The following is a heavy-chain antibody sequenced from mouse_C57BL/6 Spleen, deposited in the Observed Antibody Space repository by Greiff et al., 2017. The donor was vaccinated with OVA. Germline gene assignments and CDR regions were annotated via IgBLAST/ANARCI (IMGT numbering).Heavy chain of an antibody. CDR1: GYSFTGYY. CDR3: ARRVYYYGSSYGYFDV. Sequence: EVKLMESGPELVKPGASVKISCKASGYSFTGYYMNWVKQSPEKSLEWIGEINPSTGGTTYNQKFKAKATLTVDKSSSTAYMQLKSLTSEDSAVYYCARRVYYYGSSYGYFDVWGTGTTVTVSS. J-gene: IGHJ1*03. D-gene: IGHD1-1*01. V-gene: IGHV1-42*01. CDR2: INPSTGGT.